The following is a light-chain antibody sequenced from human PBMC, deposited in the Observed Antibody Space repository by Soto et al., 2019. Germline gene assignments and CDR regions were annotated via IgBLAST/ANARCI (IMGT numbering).Light chain of an antibody. J-gene: IGKJ5*01. CDR1: QAVNTR. Sequence: EIVLTQSPATMSSFPGERATLTCRASQAVNTRLAWYQHKPGQAPRLLIYLTSNRATGIPARFSGSGSGTEFTLTISSLQSEEFAVYYCQQYHNWPITVGKGTRLEIK. CDR2: LTS. V-gene: IGKV3D-15*01. CDR3: QQYHNWPIT.